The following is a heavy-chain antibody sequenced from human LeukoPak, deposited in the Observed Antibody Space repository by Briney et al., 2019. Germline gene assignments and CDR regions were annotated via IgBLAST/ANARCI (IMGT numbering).Heavy chain of an antibody. V-gene: IGHV1-8*03. J-gene: IGHJ5*02. CDR1: GYTFTSYD. CDR3: ARGRYCSSTSCFAWLWFDP. CDR2: MNPNSGNT. D-gene: IGHD2-2*01. Sequence: ASVKVSCKASGYTFTSYDNNWVRQATGQGHEWMGWMNPNSGNTGYAQKFQGRVTITRNTSISTAYMELSSLRSEDTAVYYCARGRYCSSTSCFAWLWFDPWGQGTLVTVSS.